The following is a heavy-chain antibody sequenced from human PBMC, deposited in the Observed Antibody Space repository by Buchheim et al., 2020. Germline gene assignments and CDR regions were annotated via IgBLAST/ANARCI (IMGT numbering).Heavy chain of an antibody. CDR3: ARVYRTAGRCSDFDY. V-gene: IGHV1-46*01. Sequence: QVQLVQSGAEVKKPGASVKVSCKASGYTFTSYYVHWVRQAPGQGLEWMGIINPSSGSTSYSQKFQGRVTMTRDTSTSTVYMELSSLRSEDTAVYYCARVYRTAGRCSDFDYWGQGTL. CDR1: GYTFTSYY. D-gene: IGHD2-15*01. J-gene: IGHJ4*02. CDR2: INPSSGST.